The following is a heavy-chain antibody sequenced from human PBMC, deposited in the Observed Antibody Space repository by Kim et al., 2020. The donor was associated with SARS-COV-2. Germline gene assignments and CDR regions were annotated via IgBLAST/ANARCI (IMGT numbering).Heavy chain of an antibody. CDR1: GGSVSSGSYY. V-gene: IGHV4-61*01. CDR2: IYYSGST. J-gene: IGHJ4*02. D-gene: IGHD7-27*01. Sequence: SETLSLTCTVSGGSVSSGSYYWSWIRQPPGKGLEWIGYIYYSGSTNYNPSLKSRVTISVDTSKNQFSLKLSSVTAADTAVYYCARGPTTGDPHFDYWGQGTLVTVSS. CDR3: ARGPTTGDPHFDY.